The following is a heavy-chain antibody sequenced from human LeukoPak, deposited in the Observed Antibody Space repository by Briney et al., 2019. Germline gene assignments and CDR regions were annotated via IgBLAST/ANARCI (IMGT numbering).Heavy chain of an antibody. J-gene: IGHJ4*02. CDR1: GYTFTGYY. CDR3: ARVSYYYGSGSALDC. V-gene: IGHV1-2*02. CDR2: INPNSGGT. Sequence: GASVKVSCKASGYTFTGYYMHWVRQAPGQGLEWMGWINPNSGGTNYAQKFQGRVTITRDTSISTAYMELSRLRSDDTAVYYCARVSYYYGSGSALDCWGQGTLVTVSS. D-gene: IGHD3-10*01.